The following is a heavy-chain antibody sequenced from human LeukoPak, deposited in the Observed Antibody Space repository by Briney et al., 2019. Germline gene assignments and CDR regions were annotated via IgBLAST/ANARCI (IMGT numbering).Heavy chain of an antibody. CDR1: GYGFTSSW. Sequence: GESLRISCKGSGYGFTSSWISWVRQMPGKGLEWMGRIDPSDSYTNYSPSFQGHVTISADKSISTAYLQWSSLKASDTAMYYCARQDRAVAGTLRNWFDPWGQGTLVTVSS. D-gene: IGHD6-19*01. V-gene: IGHV5-10-1*01. CDR3: ARQDRAVAGTLRNWFDP. CDR2: IDPSDSYT. J-gene: IGHJ5*02.